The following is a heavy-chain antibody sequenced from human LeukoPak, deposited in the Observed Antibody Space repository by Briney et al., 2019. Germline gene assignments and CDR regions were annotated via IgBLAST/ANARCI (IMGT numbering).Heavy chain of an antibody. CDR3: ARTYPDSSGYYYDY. CDR2: SYIRGGT. V-gene: IGHV4-4*07. CDR1: GYSVSTHY. D-gene: IGHD3-22*01. Sequence: PSETLSLMCTVSGYSVSTHYWTWIRQPAGKGLEWIGRSYIRGGTYYNPSLESRVTISVDTSKNQLSLKMTSVTAADTAVYYCARTYPDSSGYYYDYWGQGTLVTVSS. J-gene: IGHJ4*02.